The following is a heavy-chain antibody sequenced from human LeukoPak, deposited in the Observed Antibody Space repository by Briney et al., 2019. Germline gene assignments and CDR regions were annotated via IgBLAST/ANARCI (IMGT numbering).Heavy chain of an antibody. CDR2: IYWDADK. CDR1: GFSLSTSGVG. V-gene: IGHV2-5*02. Sequence: SGPTLVNPTQTLTLTCTFSGFSLSTSGVGVGWIRQPPGKALEWLALIYWDADKRYSPSLKSRLTITKDTSRNQVVLTMTNMDPVDTATYYCAHRDMWELPFDYWGQGTLVTVSS. CDR3: AHRDMWELPFDY. J-gene: IGHJ4*02. D-gene: IGHD1-26*01.